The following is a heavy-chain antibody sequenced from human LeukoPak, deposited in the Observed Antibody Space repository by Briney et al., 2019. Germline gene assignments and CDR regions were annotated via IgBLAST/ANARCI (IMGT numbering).Heavy chain of an antibody. CDR1: GGSISSGSYY. CDR3: ARVRQYYYDSSVKGAFDI. V-gene: IGHV4-61*02. J-gene: IGHJ3*02. Sequence: SETLSLTCTVSGGSISSGSYYWSWIRQPAGKGLEWLGRIYTSGSTNYNPSLNGQVTMSIDTSKNQFSLKLRSVTAADTAVYCCARVRQYYYDSSVKGAFDIWGQGTMVTVS. D-gene: IGHD3-22*01. CDR2: IYTSGST.